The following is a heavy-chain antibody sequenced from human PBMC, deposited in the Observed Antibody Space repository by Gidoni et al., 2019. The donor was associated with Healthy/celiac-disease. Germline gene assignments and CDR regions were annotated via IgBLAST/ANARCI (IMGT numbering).Heavy chain of an antibody. J-gene: IGHJ6*02. CDR2: ISSSSSYI. CDR3: ARMPPRALYYYGMDV. D-gene: IGHD2-2*01. CDR1: GFTFSSYS. Sequence: EVQLVESVGGLVKPGGSLRLSCAASGFTFSSYSMNWVRQAPGKGLEWVSSISSSSSYIYYADSVKGRFTISRDNAKNSLYLQMNSLRAEDTAVYYCARMPPRALYYYGMDVWGQGTTVTVSS. V-gene: IGHV3-21*01.